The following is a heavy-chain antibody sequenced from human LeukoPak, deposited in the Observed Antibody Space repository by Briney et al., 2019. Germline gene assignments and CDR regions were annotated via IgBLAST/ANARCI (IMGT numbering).Heavy chain of an antibody. D-gene: IGHD3-3*01. CDR1: GGSISSSNW. CDR3: ARGYYDFWSGYYYYYYYMDV. J-gene: IGHJ6*03. CDR2: IYHSGST. Sequence: SETLSLTCAVSGGSISSSNWWSWVRQPPGKGLEWIGEIYHSGSTNYNPSLKSRVTISVDTSKNQFSLKLSSVTAADTAVYYCARGYYDFWSGYYYYYYYMDVWGKGTTVTVSS. V-gene: IGHV4-4*02.